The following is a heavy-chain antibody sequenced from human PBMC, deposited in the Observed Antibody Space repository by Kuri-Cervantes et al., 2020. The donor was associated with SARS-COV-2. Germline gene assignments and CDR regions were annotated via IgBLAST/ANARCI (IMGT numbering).Heavy chain of an antibody. CDR2: IYHSGST. J-gene: IGHJ6*02. V-gene: IGHV4-38-2*01. CDR1: GYSISSGYY. Sequence: GSLRLSCEVSGYSISSGYYWGWIRQPPGKGLEWIGTIYHSGSTYNNPSLKSRVTISVDTSKNQFSLRLNSVTAADTAVYFCARLNTHYYYGMDVWGQGTTVTVSS. CDR3: ARLNTHYYYGMDV.